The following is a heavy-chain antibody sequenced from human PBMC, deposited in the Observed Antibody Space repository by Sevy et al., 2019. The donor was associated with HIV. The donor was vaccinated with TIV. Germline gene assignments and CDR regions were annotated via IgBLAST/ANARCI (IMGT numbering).Heavy chain of an antibody. V-gene: IGHV3-30-3*01. J-gene: IGHJ4*02. CDR1: GFTFSSYA. D-gene: IGHD3-22*01. Sequence: GGSLRLSCAASGFTFSSYAMHWVRQAPGKGLEWVAVISYDGSTKYYVDSVKVRFTISRDNSKNTLYLQMNSLRAEDTAVYYCFRSLDRDSSYDSSGYSSRPIDYWGQGTLVTVSS. CDR2: ISYDGSTK. CDR3: FRSLDRDSSYDSSGYSSRPIDY.